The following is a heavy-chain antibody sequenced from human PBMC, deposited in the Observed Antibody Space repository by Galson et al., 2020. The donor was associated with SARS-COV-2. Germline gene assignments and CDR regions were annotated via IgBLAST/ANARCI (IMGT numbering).Heavy chain of an antibody. CDR1: GFSISSYG. CDR2: ISYDGTNK. J-gene: IGHJ4*02. V-gene: IGHV3-30*18. D-gene: IGHD3-10*01. CDR3: AKHIYAYTSGWPNSGTDY. Sequence: GESLKISCAASGFSISSYGMHWVRQAPGKGLEWVAHISYDGTNKYYADSVKGRFTISRDNSKNTLYLQMNSLRAEDTAVYYCAKHIYAYTSGWPNSGTDYWGQGTLVTVSS.